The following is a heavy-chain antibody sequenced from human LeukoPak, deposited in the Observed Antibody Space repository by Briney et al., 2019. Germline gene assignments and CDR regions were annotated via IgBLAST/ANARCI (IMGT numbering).Heavy chain of an antibody. CDR2: IYYSGRT. V-gene: IGHV4-39*01. D-gene: IGHD4-17*01. Sequence: SETLSLTCTVSGGSISRSSYYWGWIPQPPGKGLERIGSIYYSGRTYYNPSLRSGVTISVDMSKNQFSLKLSSVTAADAAVYYCARHDSGDPNWFDPWGQGTLVTVSS. J-gene: IGHJ5*02. CDR1: GGSISRSSYY. CDR3: ARHDSGDPNWFDP.